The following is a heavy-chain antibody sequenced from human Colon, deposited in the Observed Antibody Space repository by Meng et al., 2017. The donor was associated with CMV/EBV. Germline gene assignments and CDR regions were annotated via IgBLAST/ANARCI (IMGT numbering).Heavy chain of an antibody. J-gene: IGHJ4*02. V-gene: IGHV3-11*04. D-gene: IGHD3-22*01. CDR1: FTFRDCY. CDR2: LSARSNTM. CDR3: ARDRRHYDESSGYGSLDY. Sequence: FTFRDCYMSWIRQAPGQGLEWVSYLSARSNTMYYADSVKGRFTISRDNAKNSLYLQMNSLRAEDTAVYYCARDRRHYDESSGYGSLDYWGQGTLVTVSS.